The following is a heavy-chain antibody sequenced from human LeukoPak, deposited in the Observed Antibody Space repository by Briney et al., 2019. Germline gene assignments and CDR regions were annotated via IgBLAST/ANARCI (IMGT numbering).Heavy chain of an antibody. CDR3: ARDADCSSTSCYPFYFDY. Sequence: QPGGSLRLSCAASGFTFSSYSMNWVPQAPGKGLEWVSYISSSSSTIYYADSVKGRFTISRDNAKNSLYLQMNSLRDEDTAVYYCARDADCSSTSCYPFYFDYWGQGTLVTVSS. J-gene: IGHJ4*02. CDR2: ISSSSSTI. V-gene: IGHV3-48*02. D-gene: IGHD2-2*01. CDR1: GFTFSSYS.